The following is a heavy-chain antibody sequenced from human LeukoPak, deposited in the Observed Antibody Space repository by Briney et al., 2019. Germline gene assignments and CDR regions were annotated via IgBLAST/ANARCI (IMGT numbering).Heavy chain of an antibody. Sequence: GGSLRLSCAASGFTFRNFAMNWVRQAPGKGLEWVSYTSNKGNTIYYADSVKGRFTISRDNAKNSLYLEMKSLRVEDTAVYYCARDDYYDSSGYHPTSWGQGTLVTVSS. D-gene: IGHD3-22*01. J-gene: IGHJ5*02. CDR2: TSNKGNTI. CDR1: GFTFRNFA. CDR3: ARDDYYDSSGYHPTS. V-gene: IGHV3-48*01.